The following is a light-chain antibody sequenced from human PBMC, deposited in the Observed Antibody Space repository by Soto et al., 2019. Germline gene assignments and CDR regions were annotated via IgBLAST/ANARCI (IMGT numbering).Light chain of an antibody. V-gene: IGKV3-20*01. J-gene: IGKJ1*01. CDR3: QQYGSSPPWA. Sequence: EIVFTRSPGTLSLSPGEGATLSCRASQSVSSSFLAWYQQKAGQAPRLLIYGVSSRATGIPDRLTGGGSGTDFILTVSRLEPEYFAVYNCQQYGSSPPWAFGQGTKVDIK. CDR1: QSVSSSF. CDR2: GVS.